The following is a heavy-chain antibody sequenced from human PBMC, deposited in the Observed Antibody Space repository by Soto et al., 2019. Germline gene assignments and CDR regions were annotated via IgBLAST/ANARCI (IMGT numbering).Heavy chain of an antibody. J-gene: IGHJ3*02. V-gene: IGHV3-30*18. CDR3: AKEERTYDAFDI. CDR1: GFTFSSYG. D-gene: IGHD1-1*01. Sequence: QVQLVESGGGVVQPGRSLRLSCAADGFTFSSYGMHWVRQAPGKGLEWVAVISYDGSNKYYADSVKGRFTISRDNSKNTRYRPMNSLRAEDTAVYYCAKEERTYDAFDIWGQGTMVTVSS. CDR2: ISYDGSNK.